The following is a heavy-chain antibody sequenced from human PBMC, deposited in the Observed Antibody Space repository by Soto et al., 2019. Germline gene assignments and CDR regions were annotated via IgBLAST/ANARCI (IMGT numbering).Heavy chain of an antibody. Sequence: EASVKVSCKASGYTFTSYGISWVRQAPGQGLEWMGWISAYNGNTNYAQKLQGRVTMTTDTSTSTAYMELRSLRSDDTAVYYCARRVLYCSGGSCYGDWFDPWGRGTLVTVSS. CDR2: ISAYNGNT. CDR1: GYTFTSYG. CDR3: ARRVLYCSGGSCYGDWFDP. J-gene: IGHJ5*02. V-gene: IGHV1-18*01. D-gene: IGHD2-15*01.